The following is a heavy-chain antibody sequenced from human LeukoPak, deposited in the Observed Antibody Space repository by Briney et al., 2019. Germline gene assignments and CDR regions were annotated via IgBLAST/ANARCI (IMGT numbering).Heavy chain of an antibody. CDR1: GFTFSSYA. D-gene: IGHD3-3*01. CDR3: ARAPEYDFWSGYYPRDAFDI. J-gene: IGHJ3*02. V-gene: IGHV3-74*01. Sequence: GGSLRLSCAASGFTFSSYAMSWVRQAPGKGLVWVSRINSDGSSTSYADSVKGRFTISRDNAKNTLYLQMNSLRAEDTAVYYCARAPEYDFWSGYYPRDAFDIWGQGTMVTVSS. CDR2: INSDGSST.